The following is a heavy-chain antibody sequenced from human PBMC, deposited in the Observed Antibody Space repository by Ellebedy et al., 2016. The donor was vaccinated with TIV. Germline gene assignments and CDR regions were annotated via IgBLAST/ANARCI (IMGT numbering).Heavy chain of an antibody. CDR2: TYYRGSP. D-gene: IGHD1-14*01. V-gene: IGHV4-39*01. CDR3: ARHEPGTPMYYYYGMDV. Sequence: MPSATLSLTCTVSGGSISSSSYYWGWIRQPPGKGLEWIGTTYYRGSPYYSPSLKSRVAISVDTSKNQFSLKLSSVTAADTAVYYCARHEPGTPMYYYYGMDVWGQGTTVTVSS. J-gene: IGHJ6*02. CDR1: GGSISSSSYY.